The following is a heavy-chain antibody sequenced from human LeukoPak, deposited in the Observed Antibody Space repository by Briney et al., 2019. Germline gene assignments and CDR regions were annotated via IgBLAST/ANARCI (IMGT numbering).Heavy chain of an antibody. CDR1: GYTFTGYY. CDR2: VNPNSGGT. J-gene: IGHJ6*03. V-gene: IGHV1-2*02. D-gene: IGHD2-15*01. Sequence: ASVKVSCKASGYTFTGYYMHWVRQAPGQGLEWMGWVNPNSGGTNYAQKFQGRVTMTRDTSISTAYMELSRLRSDDTAVYYCARDGYCSGGSCYSSYYYYYMDVWGKGTTVTVSS. CDR3: ARDGYCSGGSCYSSYYYYYMDV.